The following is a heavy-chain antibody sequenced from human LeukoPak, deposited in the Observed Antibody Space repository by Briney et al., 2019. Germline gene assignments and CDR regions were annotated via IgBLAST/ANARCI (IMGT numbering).Heavy chain of an antibody. V-gene: IGHV4-34*01. D-gene: IGHD6-13*01. CDR2: ISHSGST. CDR3: ARGPAAVHP. Sequence: SETLFLTCAVYGWPLTNHYWIWIRQPPGKGLEWIGEISHSGSTNYNSSLKSRVTISVDTSKSQFFLKLSSVTAADTAVYYCARGPAAVHPWGQGTLVTVSS. CDR1: GWPLTNHY. J-gene: IGHJ5*02.